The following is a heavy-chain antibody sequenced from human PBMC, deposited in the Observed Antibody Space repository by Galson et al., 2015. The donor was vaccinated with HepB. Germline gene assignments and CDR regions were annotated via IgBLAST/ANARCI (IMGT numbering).Heavy chain of an antibody. J-gene: IGHJ4*02. D-gene: IGHD6-13*01. CDR3: VRPGDFSGYSSR. CDR1: GFTFSGSA. CDR2: IRSKATNYAA. Sequence: SLRLSCAASGFTFSGSAIHWVRQASGRGPEWIGHIRSKATNYAALYVPSLKGRFTISRDDSKNMAYLHMGSLKTDDTAVYYCVRPGDFSGYSSRWGQGTLVTVSS. V-gene: IGHV3-73*01.